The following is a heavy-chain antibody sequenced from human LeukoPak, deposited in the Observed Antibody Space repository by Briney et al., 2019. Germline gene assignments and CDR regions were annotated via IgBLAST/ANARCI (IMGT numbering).Heavy chain of an antibody. Sequence: ASVKVSCKASGYTFTSYGISWVRQAPGQGLEGMGWISAYNGNTNYAQKLQGRVTMTTDTSTSTAYMELRSLRSDDTAVYYCARDPQQQLVPYYYYMDVWGKGTTVTVSS. D-gene: IGHD6-13*01. CDR1: GYTFTSYG. CDR3: ARDPQQQLVPYYYYMDV. J-gene: IGHJ6*03. CDR2: ISAYNGNT. V-gene: IGHV1-18*01.